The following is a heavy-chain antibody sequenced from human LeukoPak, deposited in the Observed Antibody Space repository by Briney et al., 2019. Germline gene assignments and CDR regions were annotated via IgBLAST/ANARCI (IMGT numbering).Heavy chain of an antibody. V-gene: IGHV3-9*01. CDR3: AKGGGVTMRFGELLPRGYYGMDV. D-gene: IGHD3-10*01. Sequence: GGSLRLSCAASGFTFDDYAMHWVRQAPGKGLEWVSGISWNSGSIGYADSVKGRFTISRDNAKNSLYLQMNSLGAEDTALYYCAKGGGVTMRFGELLPRGYYGMDVWGQGTTVTVSS. J-gene: IGHJ6*02. CDR2: ISWNSGSI. CDR1: GFTFDDYA.